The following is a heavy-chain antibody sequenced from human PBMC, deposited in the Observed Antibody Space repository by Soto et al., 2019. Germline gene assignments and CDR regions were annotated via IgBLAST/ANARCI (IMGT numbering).Heavy chain of an antibody. V-gene: IGHV3-23*01. CDR3: AKDRTAVVPASMGNWFDP. CDR2: IGGSGHIT. CDR1: GFTFSSYA. D-gene: IGHD2-2*01. Sequence: GGSLRLSCAASGFTFSSYAMSWVRQAPGKGLEWVSAIGGSGHITYYADSVKGRFTISRDNSKNTLYLQMNSLRAEDTAVYYCAKDRTAVVPASMGNWFDPWGQGTLVTVSS. J-gene: IGHJ5*01.